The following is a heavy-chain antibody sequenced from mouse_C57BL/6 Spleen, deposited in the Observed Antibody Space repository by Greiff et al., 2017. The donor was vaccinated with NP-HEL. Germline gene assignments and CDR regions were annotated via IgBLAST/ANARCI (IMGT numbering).Heavy chain of an antibody. D-gene: IGHD2-5*01. CDR2: IDPSDSYT. CDR3: ARSAYYSNYGYFDV. Sequence: QVQLQQPGAELVRPGTSVKLSCKASGYTFTSYWMHWVKQRPGQGLAWIGVIDPSDSYTNYNQKFKGKATLTVDTSSSTAYMQLSSLTSEDSAVYYCARSAYYSNYGYFDVWGTGTTVTVSS. V-gene: IGHV1-59*01. CDR1: GYTFTSYW. J-gene: IGHJ1*03.